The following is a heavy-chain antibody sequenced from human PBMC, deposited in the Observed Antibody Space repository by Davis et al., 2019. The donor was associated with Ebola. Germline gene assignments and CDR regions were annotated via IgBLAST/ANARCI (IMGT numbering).Heavy chain of an antibody. V-gene: IGHV3-21*01. CDR2: ISSDSDYI. J-gene: IGHJ6*02. Sequence: GGSLRLSCAASGFTFSTYSMSWVRQAPGKGLEWVSSISSDSDYIYYADSAKGRFTISRDNAKNSLYLQMNGLRAEDTAVYYCARDRPLDFFFGDYYGMDVWGQGTTVTVSS. CDR3: ARDRPLDFFFGDYYGMDV. D-gene: IGHD3-16*01. CDR1: GFTFSTYS.